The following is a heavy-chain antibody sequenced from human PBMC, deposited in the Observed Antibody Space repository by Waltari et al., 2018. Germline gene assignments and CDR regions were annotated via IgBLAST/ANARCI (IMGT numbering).Heavy chain of an antibody. CDR2: ISYDGSSK. Sequence: QVQLVESGGGVVQPGRSLRLSCAASGFTFSSYAMHWVRQAPGKGLEWGAVISYDGSSKDYADSVKGRFTISRDNSKNTLYLQMNILRAEDTAVYYCAGDRGYNNNYVDYWGQGTLVTVSS. CDR3: AGDRGYNNNYVDY. D-gene: IGHD3-10*01. CDR1: GFTFSSYA. J-gene: IGHJ4*02. V-gene: IGHV3-30*01.